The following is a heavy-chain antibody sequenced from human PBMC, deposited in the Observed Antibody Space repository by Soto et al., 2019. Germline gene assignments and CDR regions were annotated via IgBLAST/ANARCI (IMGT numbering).Heavy chain of an antibody. D-gene: IGHD4-17*01. CDR3: APLRWYGRLGFDI. J-gene: IGHJ3*02. V-gene: IGHV2-5*02. Sequence: GLDLEWLALIYWDDDKRYSPSLKSRLTITKDTSKNQVVLTMTNMDPVDTATYYCAPLRWYGRLGFDIWGQGTMVTVSS. CDR2: IYWDDDK.